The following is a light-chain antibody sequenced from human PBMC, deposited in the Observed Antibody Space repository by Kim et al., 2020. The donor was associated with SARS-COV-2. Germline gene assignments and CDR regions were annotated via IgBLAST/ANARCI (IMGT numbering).Light chain of an antibody. V-gene: IGLV1-44*01. CDR3: AAWDDSLSGGV. J-gene: IGLJ3*02. CDR2: TEN. Sequence: GQRVTISCPGTRSNIGSNTVNWYQHLPGTAPQVLMYTENERPSGVPDRFSGSKSGTSASLVISALQSEDEADYYCAAWDDSLSGGVFGGGTQLTVL. CDR1: RSNIGSNT.